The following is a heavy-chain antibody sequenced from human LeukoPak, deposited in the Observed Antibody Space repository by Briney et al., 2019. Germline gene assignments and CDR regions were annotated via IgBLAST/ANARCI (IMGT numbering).Heavy chain of an antibody. V-gene: IGHV2-5*02. CDR2: IYWDDDN. J-gene: IGHJ5*02. D-gene: IGHD3-10*01. CDR1: GFSLSSSGVG. Sequence: SGPTLVKPTQTLTLTCTFSGFSLSSSGVGVGWIRQPPGKALEWLAYIYWDDDNRYSPSLKTRLTVTKDTSKNEVVLTMTNMDPADTGTYFCARRLVREGAWFDPWGQGTLVTVSS. CDR3: ARRLVREGAWFDP.